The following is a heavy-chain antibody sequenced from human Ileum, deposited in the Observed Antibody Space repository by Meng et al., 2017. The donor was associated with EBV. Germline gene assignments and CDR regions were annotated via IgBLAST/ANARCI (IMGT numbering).Heavy chain of an antibody. V-gene: IGHV2-5*02. Sequence: TLKASCPTAVEPTHTLQLTCTFSGFQHSTSGVAVGWIRQPPGKALEWLALIYWDDDTRYSPSLKNRLILTKDTSKNQVVLTMTNMDPVETATYYCAHNNHDGGGHYDYWGQGALVTVFS. J-gene: IGHJ4*02. CDR3: AHNNHDGGGHYDY. D-gene: IGHD3-22*01. CDR2: IYWDDDT. CDR1: GFQHSTSGVA.